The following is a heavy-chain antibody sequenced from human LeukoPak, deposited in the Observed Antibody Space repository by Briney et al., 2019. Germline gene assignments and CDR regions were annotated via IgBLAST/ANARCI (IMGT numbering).Heavy chain of an antibody. CDR1: GYTFTGYY. D-gene: IGHD6-13*01. CDR3: ARGIAAADAFDY. V-gene: IGHV1-46*01. J-gene: IGHJ4*02. Sequence: ASVKVSCKASGYTFTGYYMHWVRQAPGQGLEWMGIINPSGGSTSYAQKFQGRVTMTRDMSTSTVYMELSSLRSEDTAVYYCARGIAAADAFDYWGQGTLVTVSS. CDR2: INPSGGST.